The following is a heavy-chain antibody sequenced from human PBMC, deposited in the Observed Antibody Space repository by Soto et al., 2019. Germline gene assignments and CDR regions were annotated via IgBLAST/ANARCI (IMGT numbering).Heavy chain of an antibody. CDR1: GDSIISSDFY. Sequence: SGTLSLTCTVSGDSIISSDFYWGWVRQPPGKGLEWIGSIFYLGSSYYNPSLKSRVTMSVDTSKNQFSLRLRSVTAADTALYFCARHSLALRKNNWFDPWGQGIMVTVSS. CDR2: IFYLGSS. V-gene: IGHV4-39*01. D-gene: IGHD3-3*02. J-gene: IGHJ5*02. CDR3: ARHSLALRKNNWFDP.